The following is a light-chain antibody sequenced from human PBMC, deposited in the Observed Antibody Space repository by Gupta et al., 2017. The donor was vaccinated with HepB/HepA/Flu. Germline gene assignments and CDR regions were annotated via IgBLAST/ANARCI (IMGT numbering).Light chain of an antibody. Sequence: QSALTQPRSVSGSPGQSVPISCTGTSSDVGGYNYVSWYQQHPGKAPKLMMYDVSKRPSGVPDRFSGSKSGNTASLTISGLQAEDEADYYCCSYAGSYTVVFGGGTKLTVL. V-gene: IGLV2-11*01. CDR2: DVS. J-gene: IGLJ2*01. CDR1: SSDVGGYNY. CDR3: CSYAGSYTVV.